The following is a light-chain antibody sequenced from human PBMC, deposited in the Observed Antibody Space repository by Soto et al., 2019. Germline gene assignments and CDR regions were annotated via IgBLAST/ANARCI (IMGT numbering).Light chain of an antibody. V-gene: IGKV1-27*01. J-gene: IGKJ1*01. Sequence: DIQMTQSPSSLSASVGDRVTITCRASQRIIDYLAWYQQKPGKAPKLLIYAASTLQSGVPSRFSGSGAGTDFTLTISGLQPEDVATYFCQKYNSAPQTFGQGTKVEIK. CDR3: QKYNSAPQT. CDR2: AAS. CDR1: QRIIDY.